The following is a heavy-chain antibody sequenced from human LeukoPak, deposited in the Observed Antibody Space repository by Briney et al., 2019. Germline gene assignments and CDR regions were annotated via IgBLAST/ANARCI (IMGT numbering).Heavy chain of an antibody. J-gene: IGHJ4*02. CDR2: IKQDGSER. Sequence: GGSLRLSCAASGFIFSNYWLSWVRQAPGKGLEWVANIKQDGSERYYVDSVKGRFIVSRDNARNSLYLQMNSLRAEDTAVYYCARVYDVWSGYYRDYWGQGTLVTVSS. CDR3: ARVYDVWSGYYRDY. V-gene: IGHV3-7*04. CDR1: GFIFSNYW. D-gene: IGHD3-3*01.